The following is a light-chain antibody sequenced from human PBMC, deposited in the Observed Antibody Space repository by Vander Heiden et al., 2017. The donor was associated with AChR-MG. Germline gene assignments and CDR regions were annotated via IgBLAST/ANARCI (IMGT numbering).Light chain of an antibody. CDR3: QVWDSSSDHVV. J-gene: IGLJ2*01. Sequence: SYVLTQPLSVSVAPGQTARITCGGNDIGSTSVHLYQQKSGQDPVLVVQADSDRPSGIPARFSGSDSGNTATLTISRVEAGDEADFYCQVWDSSSDHVVFGGGTKLTGL. CDR2: ADS. V-gene: IGLV3-21*02. CDR1: DIGSTS.